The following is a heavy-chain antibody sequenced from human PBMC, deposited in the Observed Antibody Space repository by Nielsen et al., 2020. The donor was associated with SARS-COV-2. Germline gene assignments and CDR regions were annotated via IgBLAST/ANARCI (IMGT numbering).Heavy chain of an antibody. Sequence: GESLKISCAASGFTVSRNYMSWVRQAPGKGLAWVSVIHEDGSSYYADSVEGRFTISRDNAKNSLDLQMNSLRAEDTAVYYCARGRNTYAYEHQFYYGMDVWGQGTTVTVSS. CDR1: GFTVSRNY. CDR2: IHEDGSS. V-gene: IGHV3-53*01. CDR3: ARGRNTYAYEHQFYYGMDV. J-gene: IGHJ6*02. D-gene: IGHD3-16*01.